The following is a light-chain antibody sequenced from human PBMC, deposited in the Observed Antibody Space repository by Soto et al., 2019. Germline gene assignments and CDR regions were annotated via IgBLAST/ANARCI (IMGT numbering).Light chain of an antibody. CDR3: SSYTSSSTLVV. Sequence: QSALTQPASVSGSPGQSLTISCTGTSSDVGGYIYVSWYQQHPGKAPKLMIYDVSNRPSGVSNRFSGSKSGNTASLTISGLQAEDEADYYCSSYTSSSTLVVFGTGTKLTVL. CDR1: SSDVGGYIY. CDR2: DVS. J-gene: IGLJ1*01. V-gene: IGLV2-14*01.